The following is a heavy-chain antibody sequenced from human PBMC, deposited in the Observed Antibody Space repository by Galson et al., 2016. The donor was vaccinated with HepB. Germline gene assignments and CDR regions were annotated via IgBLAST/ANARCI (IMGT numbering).Heavy chain of an antibody. CDR1: GFTFNHYW. CDR3: ARWRSRVKFDF. V-gene: IGHV3-74*01. J-gene: IGHJ4*02. D-gene: IGHD2-21*01. Sequence: SLRLSCAASGFTFNHYWMNWVRQAPGKGLVWVSRINSDGTNSNYADSVKGRFTISRDNAKNTLFLQMNSLRAEDTAVYYCARWRSRVKFDFWGQGTLVTVSS. CDR2: INSDGTNS.